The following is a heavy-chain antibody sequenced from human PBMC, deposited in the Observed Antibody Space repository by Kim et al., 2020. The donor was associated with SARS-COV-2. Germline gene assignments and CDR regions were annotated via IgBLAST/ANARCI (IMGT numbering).Heavy chain of an antibody. CDR1: GYSFTSYW. Sequence: GESLKISCKGSGYSFTSYWISWVRQMPGKGLEWMGRIDPSDSYTNYSPSFQGHVTISADKSISTAYLQWSSLKASDTAMYYCARHGGSSNLHDYWGQGTLVTVSS. CDR2: IDPSDSYT. J-gene: IGHJ4*02. D-gene: IGHD4-4*01. CDR3: ARHGGSSNLHDY. V-gene: IGHV5-10-1*01.